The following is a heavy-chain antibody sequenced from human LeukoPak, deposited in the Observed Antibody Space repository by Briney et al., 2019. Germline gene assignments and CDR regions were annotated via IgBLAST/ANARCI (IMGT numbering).Heavy chain of an antibody. Sequence: PGGSLRLSCAASGFTLSNYVMHWVRQAPGKGLEWVAFTRYDGSDKYNADSLKGRFTISRDNSKNTLYLQMNSLRAEDTALYYCAKAISLVQPFDYWGQGTLVTVSS. J-gene: IGHJ4*02. CDR2: TRYDGSDK. V-gene: IGHV3-30*02. CDR3: AKAISLVQPFDY. CDR1: GFTLSNYV. D-gene: IGHD1-1*01.